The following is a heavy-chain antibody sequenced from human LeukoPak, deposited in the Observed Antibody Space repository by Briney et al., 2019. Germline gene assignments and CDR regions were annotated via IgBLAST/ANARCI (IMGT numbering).Heavy chain of an antibody. CDR2: IYISGST. D-gene: IGHD2-2*01. J-gene: IGHJ6*03. V-gene: IGHV4-4*07. CDR1: GGSISSYY. Sequence: ETLSLTCTVSGGSISSYYWSWIRQPAGKGLEWIGRIYISGSTNYNPSLKSRVTMSVDTSKNQFSLKLNSVTAADTAVYYCASFSTGNYYMDVWGKGTTATVSS. CDR3: ASFSTGNYYMDV.